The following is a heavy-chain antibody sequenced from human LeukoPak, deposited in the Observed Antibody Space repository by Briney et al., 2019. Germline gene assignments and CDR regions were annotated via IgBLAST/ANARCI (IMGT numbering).Heavy chain of an antibody. CDR1: GFAFSSYS. V-gene: IGHV3-21*01. CDR3: ARSGRGYDDAFDI. D-gene: IGHD5-12*01. J-gene: IGHJ3*02. Sequence: GGSLRLSCAASGFAFSSYSMNWVRQAPGKGLEWVSSISSSSSYIYYADSVKGRFTISRDNAKNSLSLQMNSLRAEDTAVYYCARSGRGYDDAFDIWGQGTMVTVSS. CDR2: ISSSSSYI.